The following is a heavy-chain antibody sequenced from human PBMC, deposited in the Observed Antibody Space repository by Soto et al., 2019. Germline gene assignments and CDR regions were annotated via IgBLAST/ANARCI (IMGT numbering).Heavy chain of an antibody. D-gene: IGHD4-17*01. V-gene: IGHV1-18*01. CDR1: GYTFTGYA. CDR3: ARCYNGYGDYGLSLGY. CDR2: ISAYNGNT. J-gene: IGHJ4*02. Sequence: QVQLVQSGAEVKKPGASVKVACRTSGYTFTGYAFSWVRQAPGQGLEWMGWISAYNGNTKYAERFQDRLTMTTDTSTSTAYMELRSLTSDDSAVYYCARCYNGYGDYGLSLGYWGQGTLVTVSS.